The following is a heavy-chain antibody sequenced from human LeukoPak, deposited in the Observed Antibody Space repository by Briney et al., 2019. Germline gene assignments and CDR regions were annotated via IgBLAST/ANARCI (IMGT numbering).Heavy chain of an antibody. J-gene: IGHJ4*02. CDR3: ARFVRVAAMAFDY. V-gene: IGHV4-34*01. Sequence: PSETLSLTCAVYGGSFSGYYWSWIRQPPGKGLEWIGEINHSGSTNYNPSLKSRVTISVDTSKNQFSLKLNSVTAADTAVYYCARFVRVAAMAFDYWGQGTLVTVSS. D-gene: IGHD5-18*01. CDR1: GGSFSGYY. CDR2: INHSGST.